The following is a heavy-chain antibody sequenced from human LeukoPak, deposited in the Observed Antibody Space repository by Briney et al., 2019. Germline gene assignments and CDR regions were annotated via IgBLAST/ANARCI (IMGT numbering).Heavy chain of an antibody. CDR1: GYTFTSYY. J-gene: IGHJ4*02. CDR2: INPTGGST. CDR3: ARTHDYVSSGLDY. V-gene: IGHV1-46*01. D-gene: IGHD3-22*01. Sequence: ASVTVSCTASGYTFTSYYMHWVRQAPGQGLEWMGVINPTGGSTNYAQKFQGRVTMTRDTSTSTVYMELTSLISEDTAMYFCARTHDYVSSGLDYWGQGTLVTVSS.